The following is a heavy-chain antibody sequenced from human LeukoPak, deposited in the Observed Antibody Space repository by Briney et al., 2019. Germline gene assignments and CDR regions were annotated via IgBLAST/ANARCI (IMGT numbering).Heavy chain of an antibody. CDR2: IYPGDSDT. CDR3: ARHRAIGVRGVPWVGPNWFDP. CDR1: GFSFTSYW. Sequence: GESLKISCKGSGFSFTSYWIGWVRQMPGKGLEWMGIIYPGDSDTRYSPSFQDQVTISADKSISTAYLQWSSLKASDTAMYYCARHRAIGVRGVPWVGPNWFDPWGQGTLVTVSS. V-gene: IGHV5-51*01. D-gene: IGHD3-10*01. J-gene: IGHJ5*02.